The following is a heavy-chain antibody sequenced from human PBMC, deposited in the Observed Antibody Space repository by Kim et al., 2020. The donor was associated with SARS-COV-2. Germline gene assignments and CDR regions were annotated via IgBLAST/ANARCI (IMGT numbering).Heavy chain of an antibody. V-gene: IGHV4-39*01. J-gene: IGHJ3*02. CDR1: GGSISSSSYY. CDR2: IYYSGST. CDR3: ARWGRTAGAGPDAFDI. Sequence: SETLSLTCTVSGGSISSSSYYWGWIRQPPGKGLEWIGHIYYSGSTYYNPSLKSRVTISVDTSKNQHSLKVNSVTAADTAVYYCARWGRTAGAGPDAFDIWGQGTMVTVSS. D-gene: IGHD6-13*01.